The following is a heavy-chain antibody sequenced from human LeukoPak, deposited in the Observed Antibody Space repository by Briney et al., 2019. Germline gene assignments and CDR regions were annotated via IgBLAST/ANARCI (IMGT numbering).Heavy chain of an antibody. CDR1: GGTFSSYA. CDR2: IIPILGIA. CDR3: ARFLNYYGSGSPTD. J-gene: IGHJ4*02. D-gene: IGHD3-10*01. V-gene: IGHV1-69*04. Sequence: ASVKVSCKASGGTFSSYAISWVRQAPGQGLEWMGRIIPILGIANYAQKFQGGVTITADKSTSTAYMELSSLRSEDTAVYYCARFLNYYGSGSPTDWGQGTLVTVSS.